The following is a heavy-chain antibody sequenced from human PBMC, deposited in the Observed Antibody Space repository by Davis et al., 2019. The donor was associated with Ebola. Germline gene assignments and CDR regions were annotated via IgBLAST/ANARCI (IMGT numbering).Heavy chain of an antibody. CDR2: IIPIFGTA. J-gene: IGHJ5*02. V-gene: IGHV1-69*13. Sequence: SVKVSCKASGGTFSSYAISWVRQAPGQGLEWMGGIIPIFGTANYAQKFQGRVTITADESTSTAYMELSSLRSEDTAVYYCARVSSNKYCSSTSYYGWSWFDPWGQGTLVTVSS. CDR1: GGTFSSYA. CDR3: ARVSSNKYCSSTSYYGWSWFDP. D-gene: IGHD2-2*01.